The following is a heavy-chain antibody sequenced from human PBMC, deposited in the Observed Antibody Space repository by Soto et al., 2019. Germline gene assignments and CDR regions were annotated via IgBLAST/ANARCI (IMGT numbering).Heavy chain of an antibody. Sequence: GGSLXLSCAASGFXFDDYGMSWARQAPGKGLEWVSGVNWNGGSTGYADSVKGRFTISRDNAKNSLYLQMNSLRAEDTAFYYCVRGASLNLDYWGQGTLVTVSS. CDR3: VRGASLNLDY. CDR1: GFXFDDYG. J-gene: IGHJ4*02. CDR2: VNWNGGST. D-gene: IGHD1-26*01. V-gene: IGHV3-20*04.